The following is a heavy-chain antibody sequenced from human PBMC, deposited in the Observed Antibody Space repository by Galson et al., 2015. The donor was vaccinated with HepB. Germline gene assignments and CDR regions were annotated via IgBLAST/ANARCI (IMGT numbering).Heavy chain of an antibody. J-gene: IGHJ4*02. CDR2: ISYDGSNK. CDR3: AREGVRCSGGSCAQYFFDY. D-gene: IGHD2-15*01. V-gene: IGHV3-30-3*01. Sequence: SLRLSCAASRFTFSSYAMHWVRQAPGKGLEWVAVISYDGSNKYYADSVKGRFTISGDNSKNTLYLQMNSLRAEDTAVYYCAREGVRCSGGSCAQYFFDYWGQGTLVTVSS. CDR1: RFTFSSYA.